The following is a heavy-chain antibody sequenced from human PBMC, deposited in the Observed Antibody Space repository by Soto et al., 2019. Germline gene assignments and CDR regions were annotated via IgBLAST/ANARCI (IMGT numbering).Heavy chain of an antibody. V-gene: IGHV1-18*01. CDR2: ISAYNGNT. CDR3: ARGWFGELVCYFDY. Sequence: QVQLVQSGAEVKKPGASVKVSCKASGYTFISYGISWVRQAPGQGLEWMGWISAYNGNTNYAQQLQGRVTMTTDTSKNTAYMGLRSLRSDDTAVYYCARGWFGELVCYFDYWGQGTLVTVSS. J-gene: IGHJ4*02. CDR1: GYTFISYG. D-gene: IGHD3-10*01.